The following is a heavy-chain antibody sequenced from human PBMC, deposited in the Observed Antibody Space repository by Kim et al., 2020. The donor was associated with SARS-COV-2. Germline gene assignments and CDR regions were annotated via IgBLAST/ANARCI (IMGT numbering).Heavy chain of an antibody. D-gene: IGHD6-19*01. CDR2: ISGSGGST. Sequence: GGSLRLSCAASGFTFSSYAMSWVRQAPGKGLEWVSAISGSGGSTYYADSVKGRFTISRDNSKNTLYLQMNSLRAEDTAVYYCAKDDTKGIAVADGMDVWGQGTTVTVSS. CDR1: GFTFSSYA. V-gene: IGHV3-23*01. CDR3: AKDDTKGIAVADGMDV. J-gene: IGHJ6*02.